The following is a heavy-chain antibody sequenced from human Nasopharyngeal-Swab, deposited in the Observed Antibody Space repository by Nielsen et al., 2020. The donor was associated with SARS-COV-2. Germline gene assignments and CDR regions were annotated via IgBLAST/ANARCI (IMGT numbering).Heavy chain of an antibody. J-gene: IGHJ3*02. Sequence: GESLKISCAASGFTFSSYSMNWVRQAPGKGLEWVSYISSSSSTIYYADSVKGRFTISRDNAKNSLYLQMNSLRAEDTAVYYCANLIFGDAFDIWGQGTMVTVSS. CDR3: ANLIFGDAFDI. CDR2: ISSSSSTI. CDR1: GFTFSSYS. D-gene: IGHD3-3*01. V-gene: IGHV3-48*01.